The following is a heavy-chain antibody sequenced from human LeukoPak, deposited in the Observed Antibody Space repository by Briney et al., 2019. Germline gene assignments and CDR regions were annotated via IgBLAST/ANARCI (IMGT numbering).Heavy chain of an antibody. J-gene: IGHJ4*02. CDR3: ARRGPYCGGDCYSLDY. V-gene: IGHV3-20*04. D-gene: IGHD2-21*02. CDR2: INWNGGST. Sequence: GGSLRLSCAASGFTFDDYGMSWVRQAPGKGLEWVSGINWNGGSTGYADSVKGRFTISRDNAKNSLYLQMNSLRAEDTALYYCARRGPYCGGDCYSLDYWGQETLVTVSS. CDR1: GFTFDDYG.